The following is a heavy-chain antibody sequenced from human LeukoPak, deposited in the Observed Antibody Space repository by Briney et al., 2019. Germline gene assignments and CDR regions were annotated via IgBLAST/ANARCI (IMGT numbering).Heavy chain of an antibody. J-gene: IGHJ2*01. D-gene: IGHD3-16*01. V-gene: IGHV3-23*01. CDR2: ISASGGST. CDR1: GFTFSSYA. CDR3: AKDLPGDYGYWYFDL. Sequence: GGSLRLSCAASGFTFSSYAMSWVRPAPGKGLEWVSAISASGGSTYYADSVKGRFTISRDNSKDTLYLQMNSLRAEDTAVYYCAKDLPGDYGYWYFDLWGRGTLVTVSS.